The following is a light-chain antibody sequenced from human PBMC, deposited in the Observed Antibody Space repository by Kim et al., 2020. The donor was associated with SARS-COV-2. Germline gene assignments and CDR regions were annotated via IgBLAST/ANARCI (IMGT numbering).Light chain of an antibody. CDR1: QSVHNNY. Sequence: PGERVTVSCRASQSVHNNYLAWYRQKPGQAPRLLIYGASSRFTGVPGRFSGSGSGTDFTLIISRLEPEDFAVYYCQQYGSGRTFGQGTKVDIK. J-gene: IGKJ1*01. CDR2: GAS. CDR3: QQYGSGRT. V-gene: IGKV3-20*01.